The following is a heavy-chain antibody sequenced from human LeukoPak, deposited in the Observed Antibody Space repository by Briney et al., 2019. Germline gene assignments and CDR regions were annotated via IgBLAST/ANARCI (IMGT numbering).Heavy chain of an antibody. CDR2: ISAYNGNT. CDR1: GYTFTSYD. J-gene: IGHJ5*02. D-gene: IGHD6-13*01. CDR3: LIAAAGSWFDP. V-gene: IGHV1-18*01. Sequence: ASVKVSCKASGYTFTSYDINWVRQATGQGLEWMGWISAYNGNTNYAQKLQGRVTMTTDTSTSTAYMELRSLRSDDTAVYYCLIAAAGSWFDPWGQGTLVTVSS.